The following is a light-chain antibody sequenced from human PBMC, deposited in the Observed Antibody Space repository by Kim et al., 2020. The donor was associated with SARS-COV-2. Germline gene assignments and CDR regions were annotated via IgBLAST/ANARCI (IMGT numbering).Light chain of an antibody. V-gene: IGKV1-27*01. J-gene: IGKJ1*01. CDR1: QGVSDY. CDR3: QNYNSAPWT. CDR2: GAS. Sequence: ASVGDRVTITCRASQGVSDYLAWYQQKPGKVPKLLIYGASTLQSGSPSRFSGSGSGTDFTLTISSLQPEDVATYYCQNYNSAPWTFGQGTKVDIK.